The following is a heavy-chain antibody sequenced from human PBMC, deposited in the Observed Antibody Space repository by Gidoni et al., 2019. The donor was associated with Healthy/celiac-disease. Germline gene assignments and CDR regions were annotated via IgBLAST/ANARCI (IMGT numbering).Heavy chain of an antibody. V-gene: IGHV1-69*01. D-gene: IGHD2-21*01. Sequence: QVQLVQSGAEVKKPGSSVKVSSTASGGTFSSYAISWVRQAPGQGLEWMGGITPIFGTANYAQKFQGRVTITADESTSTAYMDLSSLRSEDTAVYYCARDPGAAIPNWFDPWGQGTLVTVSS. J-gene: IGHJ5*02. CDR2: ITPIFGTA. CDR3: ARDPGAAIPNWFDP. CDR1: GGTFSSYA.